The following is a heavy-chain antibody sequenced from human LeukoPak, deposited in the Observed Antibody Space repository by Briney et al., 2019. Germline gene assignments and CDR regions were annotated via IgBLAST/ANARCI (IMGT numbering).Heavy chain of an antibody. CDR1: GYTFTSYY. J-gene: IGHJ6*02. V-gene: IGHV3-33*01. CDR3: ARDGQNGSPYATDV. Sequence: GASVKVSCKASGYTFTSYYMHWVRQAPGKGLEWVAGIWYDGSNEDYADSVKGRFTISRDNSKNTLYLQMNSLRVEDTAVYYCARDGQNGSPYATDVWGQGTTVTVSS. CDR2: IWYDGSNE. D-gene: IGHD3-10*01.